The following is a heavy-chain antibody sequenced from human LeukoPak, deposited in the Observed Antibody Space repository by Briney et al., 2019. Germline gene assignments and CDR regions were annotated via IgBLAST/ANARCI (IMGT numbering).Heavy chain of an antibody. V-gene: IGHV3-23*01. CDR1: GFTFSIYA. CDR3: ARDFLEDSY. Sequence: PGGSLRLSCAASGFTFSIYAMSWVRQAPGKGLEWVSTLSGTGDSTYYADSVKGRFTISRDNSKNTLYLQMNSLRAEDTAVYYCARDFLEDSYWGQGTLVTVSS. D-gene: IGHD3-3*01. J-gene: IGHJ4*02. CDR2: LSGTGDST.